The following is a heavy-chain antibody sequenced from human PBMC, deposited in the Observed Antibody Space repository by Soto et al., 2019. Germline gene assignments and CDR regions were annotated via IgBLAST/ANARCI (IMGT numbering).Heavy chain of an antibody. J-gene: IGHJ5*02. CDR3: ARDRAITMVRGVTNWFDP. CDR1: GDSISSSSYY. CDR2: IHGSGGT. Sequence: SETLSLTCSVSGDSISSSSYYWGWIRQSPGEGLEWIGNIHGSGGTQYNPSLSSRVIISVDTSANQFSLRLSSVTAADTAVYYCARDRAITMVRGVTNWFDPWGQGTLVTVSS. D-gene: IGHD3-10*01. V-gene: IGHV4-39*02.